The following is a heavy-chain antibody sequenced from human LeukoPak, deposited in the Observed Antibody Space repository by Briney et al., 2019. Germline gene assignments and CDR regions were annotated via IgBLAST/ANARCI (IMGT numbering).Heavy chain of an antibody. CDR3: ARLFGELLLPSDHFYYMDV. J-gene: IGHJ6*03. V-gene: IGHV1-2*02. CDR2: MNPNSGGT. D-gene: IGHD3-10*02. CDR1: GYTFTDYY. Sequence: ASVKVSCKASGYTFTDYYIHWVRQAPGHGLEWMAWMNPNSGGTSYAQKFQGRVTMTRDTSISTAYMELRSPRSDDTAVYYCARLFGELLLPSDHFYYMDVWGKGTAVTVSS.